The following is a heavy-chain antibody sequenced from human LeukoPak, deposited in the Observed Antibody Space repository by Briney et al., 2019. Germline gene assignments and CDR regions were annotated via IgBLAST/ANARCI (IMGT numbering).Heavy chain of an antibody. J-gene: IGHJ4*02. CDR1: GGSISSSSYY. D-gene: IGHD6-13*01. V-gene: IGHV4-39*07. CDR3: ARVGGIAAAAPPGY. CDR2: TYYSGST. Sequence: PSETLSLTCTVSGGSISSSSYYWGWIRQPPGKGLEWIGSTYYSGSTYYNPSLKSRVTISVDTSKNQFSLKLSSVTAADTAVYYCARVGGIAAAAPPGYWGQGTLVTVSS.